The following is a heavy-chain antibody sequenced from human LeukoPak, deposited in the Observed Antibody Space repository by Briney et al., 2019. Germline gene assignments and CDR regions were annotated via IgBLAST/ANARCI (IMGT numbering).Heavy chain of an antibody. Sequence: AAVKVTFKASGYTFTCYNMHRVRQAPAQGHEWMGRINPNSGGTNYAQKFQGRVTMTRDTSISTAYMELSRLRSDDTAVYYCARGGTYYYDSSGYPSGFDYWGQGTLVTVSS. V-gene: IGHV1-2*06. J-gene: IGHJ4*02. CDR3: ARGGTYYYDSSGYPSGFDY. CDR1: GYTFTCYN. D-gene: IGHD3-22*01. CDR2: INPNSGGT.